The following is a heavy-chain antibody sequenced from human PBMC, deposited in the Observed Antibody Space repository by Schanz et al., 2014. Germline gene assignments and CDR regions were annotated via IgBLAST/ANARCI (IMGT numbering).Heavy chain of an antibody. CDR2: ITGSGSKT. CDR1: GFTFTNYA. D-gene: IGHD2-15*01. Sequence: EVQLLESGGGLVRPGGSLRLSCAASGFTFTNYAMTWVRQAPGKGLEWVSAITGSGSKTYYADSVKGRFIVSRDNSKNTLYLEMNRLRVDDTAVYYCSKDKQGSRSDDSWGQGTLVTVSS. J-gene: IGHJ5*01. CDR3: SKDKQGSRSDDS. V-gene: IGHV3-23*01.